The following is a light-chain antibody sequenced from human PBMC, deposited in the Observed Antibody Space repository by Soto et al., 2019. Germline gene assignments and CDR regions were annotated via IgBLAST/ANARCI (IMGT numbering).Light chain of an antibody. CDR3: QQYDNWPLFT. CDR1: QSVSSN. Sequence: ELVMTQSPATLSVSRGERATLSCRASQSVSSNLAWYQQKPGQAPRLLIYGASTRATGIPARFSGSGSGTEFTLTISRLQSEDFAVYYCQQYDNWPLFTFGQGAKLQIK. CDR2: GAS. J-gene: IGKJ2*01. V-gene: IGKV3-15*01.